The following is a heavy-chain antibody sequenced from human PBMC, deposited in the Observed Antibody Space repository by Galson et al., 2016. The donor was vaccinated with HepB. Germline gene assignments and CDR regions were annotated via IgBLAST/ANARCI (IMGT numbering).Heavy chain of an antibody. J-gene: IGHJ6*02. CDR3: ARDLDTAMEWERYYYYGMDV. Sequence: SLRLSCAASGFSVSRNYMTWVRQAPGKGLEWVSSIRSSSSNIYYADSVKGRFTISRDNAKNSLYLQMNSLRAEDTAAYYCARDLDTAMEWERYYYYGMDVWGQGTTVTVSS. CDR2: IRSSSSNI. V-gene: IGHV3-21*01. CDR1: GFSVSRNY. D-gene: IGHD5-18*01.